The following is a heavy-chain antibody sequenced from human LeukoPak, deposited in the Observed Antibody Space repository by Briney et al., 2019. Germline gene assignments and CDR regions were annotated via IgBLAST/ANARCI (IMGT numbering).Heavy chain of an antibody. J-gene: IGHJ6*02. CDR2: IIPILGIA. CDR3: ARGGPYYYGSGMARYYYYYYGMDV. V-gene: IGHV1-69*04. D-gene: IGHD3-10*01. Sequence: SVKVSCKASGGTFSSYAISWVRQAPGQGLEWMGRIIPILGIANYAQKFQGRVTITADKSTSTAYMELSSLRSEDTAVYYCARGGPYYYGSGMARYYYYYYGMDVWGQGTTVTVSS. CDR1: GGTFSSYA.